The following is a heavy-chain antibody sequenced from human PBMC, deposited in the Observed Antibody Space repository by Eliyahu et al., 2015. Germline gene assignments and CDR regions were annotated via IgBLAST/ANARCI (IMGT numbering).Heavy chain of an antibody. CDR3: ARESSNYYPRGPDP. CDR2: IYGSGSTDY. J-gene: IGHJ5*02. V-gene: IGHV4-4*07. CDR1: GGSXSTSY. D-gene: IGHD3-10*01. Sequence: QVQLQESGPGRVKPSEXLSLTCTXXGGSXSTSYWSWIRQPAGKGLEWIGRIYGSGSTDYNYNPSLKSRVTMSVDTSTKQFSLKMTSVTAADTAVYYCARESSNYYPRGPDPWGHGTLVTVSS.